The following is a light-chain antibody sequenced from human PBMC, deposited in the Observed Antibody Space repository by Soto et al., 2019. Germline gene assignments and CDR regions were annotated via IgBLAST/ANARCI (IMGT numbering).Light chain of an antibody. Sequence: VYRVTIPCRASHTLSSWSTWYQQKPGKAPTLLIYDASTLERGVPSRFSGTCSGTEFTLSIDSLQPDDFANYYCQQYHTSSITFGQGTRLAIK. CDR1: HTLSSW. CDR3: QQYHTSSIT. J-gene: IGKJ5*01. CDR2: DAS. V-gene: IGKV1-5*01.